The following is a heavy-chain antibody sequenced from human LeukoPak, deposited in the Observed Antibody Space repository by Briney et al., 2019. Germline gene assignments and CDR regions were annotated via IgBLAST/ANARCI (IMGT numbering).Heavy chain of an antibody. V-gene: IGHV4-61*08. CDR2: IYYSGST. J-gene: IGHJ5*02. CDR3: AGQLRDCSSTSCYWNWFDP. CDR1: GGSISSGGYY. Sequence: PSETLSLTCTVSGGSISSGGYYWSWIRQPPGKGLEWIGYIYYSGSTNYNPSLKSRVTISVDTSKNQFSLKLSSVTAADTAVYYCAGQLRDCSSTSCYWNWFDPWGQGTLVTVSS. D-gene: IGHD2-2*01.